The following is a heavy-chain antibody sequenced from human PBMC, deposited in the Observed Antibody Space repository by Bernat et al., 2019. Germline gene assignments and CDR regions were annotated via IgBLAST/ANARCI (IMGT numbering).Heavy chain of an antibody. J-gene: IGHJ2*01. D-gene: IGHD1-14*01. CDR2: ISSSSSTI. V-gene: IGHV3-48*01. CDR1: GFTFSSYS. CDR3: ARTTATDWFFDL. Sequence: EVQLVESGGGLVQPGGSLRLSCAASGFTFSSYSMNWVRQAPGKGLEWVSYISSSSSTIYYADSVKGRFTISRDNAKNTLYLEMNSLRVEDTAVYYCARTTATDWFFDLWGRGTLVTVSS.